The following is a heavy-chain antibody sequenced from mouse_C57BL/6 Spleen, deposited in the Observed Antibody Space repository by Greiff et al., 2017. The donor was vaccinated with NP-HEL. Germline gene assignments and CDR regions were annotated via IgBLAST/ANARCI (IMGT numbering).Heavy chain of an antibody. J-gene: IGHJ2*01. CDR1: GFNFSDYG. CDR3: ARSFYFDY. V-gene: IGHV5-17*01. Sequence: EVQLVESGGGLVKPGGSLKLSCAASGFNFSDYGMHWVRQAPEKGLEWVAYISSGSSTIYYADTVKGRFTISRDNAKNTLFLQMTSLRSEYTAMYYCARSFYFDYWGQGTTLTVSS. CDR2: ISSGSSTI.